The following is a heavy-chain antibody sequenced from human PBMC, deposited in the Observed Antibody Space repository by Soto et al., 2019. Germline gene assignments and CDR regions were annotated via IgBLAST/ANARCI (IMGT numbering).Heavy chain of an antibody. J-gene: IGHJ5*02. CDR2: IYYSGSI. Sequence: SETLSLTCTVSGGSISSYYWSWIRQPPGKGLEWIGYIYYSGSINYNPSLKSRVTISVDTSKNQFSLKLSSVTAADTAVYYCARCLFSYGARFDPWGQGTLVTVSS. CDR3: ARCLFSYGARFDP. D-gene: IGHD1-26*01. CDR1: GGSISSYY. V-gene: IGHV4-59*01.